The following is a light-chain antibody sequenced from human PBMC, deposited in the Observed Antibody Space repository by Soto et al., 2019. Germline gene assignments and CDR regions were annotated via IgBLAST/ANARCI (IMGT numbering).Light chain of an antibody. CDR2: KAS. Sequence: DIQMTQSPSTLSASVGDRVTITCRASQSISSWLAWYQQKPGKAPKLLIYKASSLESGVPSRFSGSGSGTEFTLTISSLQPDDFATYYCQQYNSWVTFGPGTKVDIE. CDR1: QSISSW. V-gene: IGKV1-5*03. J-gene: IGKJ3*01. CDR3: QQYNSWVT.